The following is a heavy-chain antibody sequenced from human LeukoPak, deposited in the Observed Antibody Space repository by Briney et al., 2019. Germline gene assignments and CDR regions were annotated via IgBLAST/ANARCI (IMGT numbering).Heavy chain of an antibody. J-gene: IGHJ4*02. V-gene: IGHV3-74*01. CDR3: ARDMNSTVFDF. D-gene: IGHD2-21*01. CDR1: GFTFTSHW. CDR2: IKNDGNDT. Sequence: GGSLRLSCAASGFTFTSHWMHWVRQTPGKGLVWVSGIKNDGNDTAYADSVKGRFTISRDNAKNTLYLQMDSLRAEDTAVYYCARDMNSTVFDFWGQGTLVTVSS.